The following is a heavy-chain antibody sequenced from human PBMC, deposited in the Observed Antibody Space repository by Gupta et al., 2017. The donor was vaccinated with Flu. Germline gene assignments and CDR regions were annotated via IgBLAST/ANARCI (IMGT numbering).Heavy chain of an antibody. D-gene: IGHD2/OR15-2a*01. CDR2: INEDGTEK. J-gene: IGHJ6*02. V-gene: IGHV3-7*01. CDR1: GFSFRRYR. CDR3: AKTPSPVKYYYYGLDV. Sequence: EVQLVESGGGLVQPGGSLRLSCAASGFSFRRYRMTWVRQAPGKGLEWVANINEDGTEKYYLNSVKGRFTISRDNGKESLYLQIDSLRVEDSALYYCAKTPSPVKYYYYGLDVWGQGTTVTVSS.